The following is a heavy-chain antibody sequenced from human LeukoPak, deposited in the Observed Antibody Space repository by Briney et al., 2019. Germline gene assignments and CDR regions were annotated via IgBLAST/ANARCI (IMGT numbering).Heavy chain of an antibody. V-gene: IGHV4-34*01. CDR3: ARGPRIAARRGFDY. Sequence: SETLSLTCAVYGGSFSGYYWSWIRQPPGKGLEWIGEINHSGSTNYNPSPKSRVTISVDTSKNQFSLKLSSVTAADTAVYYCARGPRIAARRGFDYWGQGTLVTVSS. J-gene: IGHJ4*02. CDR2: INHSGST. CDR1: GGSFSGYY. D-gene: IGHD6-6*01.